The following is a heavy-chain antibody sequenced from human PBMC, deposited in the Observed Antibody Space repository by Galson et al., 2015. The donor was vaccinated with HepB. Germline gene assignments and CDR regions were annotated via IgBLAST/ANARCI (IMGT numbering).Heavy chain of an antibody. J-gene: IGHJ4*02. Sequence: ETLSLTCTVSGGSISSSSYYWGWIRQPPGKGLEWIGSIYYSGSTYYNPSLKSRVTISVDTSKNQFSLKLSSVTAADTAVYYCASAPSPPLTYWGQGTLVTVSS. CDR2: IYYSGST. D-gene: IGHD3-9*01. CDR1: GGSISSSSYY. V-gene: IGHV4-39*01. CDR3: ASAPSPPLTY.